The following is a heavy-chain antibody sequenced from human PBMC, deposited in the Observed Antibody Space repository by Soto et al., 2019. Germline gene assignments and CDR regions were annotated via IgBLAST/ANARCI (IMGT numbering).Heavy chain of an antibody. V-gene: IGHV3-23*01. J-gene: IGHJ3*02. CDR1: AFSFSSYA. Sequence: EVQLLESGGGLVQPGGSLRLSCAASAFSFSSYAMSWVRQAPGKGLEWVSAISGSGGSTYYADSVKGRFTISIDNYTITLYLQMNSLRAEDTAVYFCAKDRLDSGTYRDASDIWGQGTMVTVSS. CDR2: ISGSGGST. D-gene: IGHD1-26*01. CDR3: AKDRLDSGTYRDASDI.